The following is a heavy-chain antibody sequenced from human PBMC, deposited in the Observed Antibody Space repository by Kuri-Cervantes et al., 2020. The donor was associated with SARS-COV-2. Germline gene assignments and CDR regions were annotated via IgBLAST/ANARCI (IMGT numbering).Heavy chain of an antibody. V-gene: IGHV3-21*01. CDR1: GFTFSSHS. CDR3: ARCPSSSWYSDAFDI. CDR2: ISSSSSYI. J-gene: IGHJ3*02. Sequence: GESLKISCADSGFTFSSHSMNWVRQAPGKGLEWVSYISSSSSYIYYADSVKGRFTISRDNSKNTLYLQMNSLRAEDTAVYYCARCPSSSWYSDAFDIWGQGTMVTVSS. D-gene: IGHD6-13*01.